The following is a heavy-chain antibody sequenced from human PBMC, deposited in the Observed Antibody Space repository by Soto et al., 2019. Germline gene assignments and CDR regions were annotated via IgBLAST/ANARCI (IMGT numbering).Heavy chain of an antibody. J-gene: IGHJ4*02. CDR2: ISGSGGST. D-gene: IGHD2-2*01. CDR3: AKYCSSTSCSYFDY. CDR1: GFTFSSYG. V-gene: IGHV3-23*01. Sequence: PGGSLRLSCIASGFTFSSYGMSWVRQAPGKGLEWVSAISGSGGSTYDVDSVKGRFTISRDNSKNTLYLQMNSLRADDTAVYYCAKYCSSTSCSYFDYWGQGTLVTVSP.